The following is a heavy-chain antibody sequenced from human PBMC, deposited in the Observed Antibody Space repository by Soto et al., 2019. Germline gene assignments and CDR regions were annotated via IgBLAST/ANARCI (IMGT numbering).Heavy chain of an antibody. D-gene: IGHD3-22*01. Sequence: SETLSLTCAVYGGSFSGYYWSWIRQPPGKGLEGIGEINHSGSTNYNPSLKSRVTISVDTSKNQFSLKLSSVTAADTAVYYCARDRYYYDSSGYPGYFDLWGRGTLVTVS. CDR2: INHSGST. J-gene: IGHJ2*01. V-gene: IGHV4-34*01. CDR1: GGSFSGYY. CDR3: ARDRYYYDSSGYPGYFDL.